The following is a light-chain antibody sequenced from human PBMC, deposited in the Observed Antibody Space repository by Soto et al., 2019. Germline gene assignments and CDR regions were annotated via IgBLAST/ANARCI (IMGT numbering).Light chain of an antibody. V-gene: IGLV2-23*01. CDR3: CSYAGSSTSVV. CDR1: SSDVGSYNL. Sequence: QAVLTQPASVSGYPGQSITISCTGTSSDVGSYNLVSWYQQHPGKAPKLMIYEGSKRPSGVSNRFSGSKSGNTASLTISGLQAEDEADYYCCSYAGSSTSVVFGGGTKVTVL. CDR2: EGS. J-gene: IGLJ2*01.